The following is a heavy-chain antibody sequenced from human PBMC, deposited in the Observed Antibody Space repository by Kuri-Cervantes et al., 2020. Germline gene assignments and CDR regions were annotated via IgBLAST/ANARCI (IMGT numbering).Heavy chain of an antibody. J-gene: IGHJ3*02. CDR2: ISSSSCYI. CDR1: GFTLSSYT. Sequence: GESLKISCATSGFTLSSYTMDWVRQAPGKGLEWVSSISSSSCYIYYADSVKGRFTISRDNAKNSLFLQINSLRAEDTAVYYCARDRLYYYDSSGRGTRYFDIWGQGTMVTVSS. V-gene: IGHV3-21*04. CDR3: ARDRLYYYDSSGRGTRYFDI. D-gene: IGHD3-22*01.